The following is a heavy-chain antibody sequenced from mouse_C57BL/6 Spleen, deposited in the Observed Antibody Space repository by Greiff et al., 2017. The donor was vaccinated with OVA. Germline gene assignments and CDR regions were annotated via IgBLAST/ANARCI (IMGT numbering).Heavy chain of an antibody. CDR2: INPNNGGT. D-gene: IGHD2-4*01. CDR1: GYTFTDYN. CDR3: ARGGGLYYDYDEGFAY. V-gene: IGHV1-18*01. J-gene: IGHJ3*01. Sequence: EVQVVESGPELVKPGASVKIPCKASGYTFTDYNMDWVKQSHGKSLEWIGDINPNNGGTIYNQKFKGKATLTVDKSSSTAYMELRSLTSEDTAVYYCARGGGLYYDYDEGFAYWGQGTLVTVSA.